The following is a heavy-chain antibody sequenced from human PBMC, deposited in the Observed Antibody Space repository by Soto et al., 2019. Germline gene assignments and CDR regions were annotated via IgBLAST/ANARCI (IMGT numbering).Heavy chain of an antibody. Sequence: QVQLVESGGGVVQPGRSLRLSCAASGFTFSSYAVHWVRQAPGKGLEWVAVISYDGSNKYYADSVKGRFTISRDSSKNTLYLQMNSLRVEDTAVYYCARAPYGCLNGVCWVFDYWGQGTLVTVSS. CDR3: ARAPYGCLNGVCWVFDY. V-gene: IGHV3-30-3*01. D-gene: IGHD2-8*01. CDR1: GFTFSSYA. J-gene: IGHJ4*02. CDR2: ISYDGSNK.